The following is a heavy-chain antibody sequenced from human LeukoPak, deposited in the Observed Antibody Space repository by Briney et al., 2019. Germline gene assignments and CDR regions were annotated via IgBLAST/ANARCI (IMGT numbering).Heavy chain of an antibody. CDR2: ISSTGAGT. J-gene: IGHJ4*02. V-gene: IGHV3-23*01. CDR3: AKRYCSGGSCCPDY. CDR1: GFTFSSYA. Sequence: GGSLRLSCAASGFTFSSYAMSWVRQAPGKGLEWVSAISSTGAGTYNADSVKGRFTISRDNSKNTLYLQMNSLRAEDTAIYYCAKRYCSGGSCCPDYWGQGTRVTVSS. D-gene: IGHD2-15*01.